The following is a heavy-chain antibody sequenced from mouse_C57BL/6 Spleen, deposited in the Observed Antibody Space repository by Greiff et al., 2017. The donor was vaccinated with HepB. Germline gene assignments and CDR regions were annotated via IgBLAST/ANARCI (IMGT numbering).Heavy chain of an antibody. D-gene: IGHD3-2*02. CDR2: INPSSGYT. Sequence: VQLQQSGAELAKPGASVKLSCKASGYTFTSYWMHWVKQRPGQGLEWIGYINPSSGYTKYNQKFQDKATLTADKSSSTAYMQLSSLTYEESAVYYCDLDSSGYTFAYWGQGTLVTVSA. V-gene: IGHV1-7*01. CDR3: DLDSSGYTFAY. CDR1: GYTFTSYW. J-gene: IGHJ3*01.